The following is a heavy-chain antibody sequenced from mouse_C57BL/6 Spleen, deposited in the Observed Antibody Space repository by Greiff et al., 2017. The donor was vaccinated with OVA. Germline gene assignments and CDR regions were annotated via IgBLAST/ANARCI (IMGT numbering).Heavy chain of an antibody. V-gene: IGHV1-61*01. CDR1: GYTFTSYW. D-gene: IGHD1-1*01. Sequence: QVQLQQPGAELVRPGSSVKLSCKASGYTFTSYWMDWVKQRPGQGLEWIGNIYPSDSETHYNQKFKDKATLTVDKSSSTAYMQLSSLTSEDSAVYYYARGIYYYGSGYFDVWGTGTTVTVSS. J-gene: IGHJ1*03. CDR2: IYPSDSET. CDR3: ARGIYYYGSGYFDV.